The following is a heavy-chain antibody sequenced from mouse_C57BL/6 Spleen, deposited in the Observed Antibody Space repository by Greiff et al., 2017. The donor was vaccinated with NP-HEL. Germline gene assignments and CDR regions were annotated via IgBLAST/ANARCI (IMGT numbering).Heavy chain of an antibody. CDR3: ARALGYFDY. J-gene: IGHJ2*01. V-gene: IGHV3-6*01. CDR2: ISYDGSN. Sequence: EVKLQESGPGLVKPSQSLSLTCSVTGYSITSGYYWNWIRQFPGNKLEWMGYISYDGSNNYNPSLKNRISITRDTSKNQFFLKLNSVTTEDTATYYCARALGYFDYWGQGTTLTVSS. CDR1: GYSITSGYY. D-gene: IGHD3-3*01.